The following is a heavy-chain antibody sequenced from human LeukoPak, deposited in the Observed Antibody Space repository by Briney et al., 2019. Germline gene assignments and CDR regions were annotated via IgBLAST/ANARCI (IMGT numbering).Heavy chain of an antibody. J-gene: IGHJ4*02. V-gene: IGHV4-59*01. CDR1: GGSISSYY. CDR2: IYYSGST. CDR3: ARDQVKGYFDY. D-gene: IGHD2-21*01. Sequence: SETLSLTCTVSGGSISSYYGSWIRQPPGKGLEWIGYIYYSGSTNYNPSLKSRVTISVDTSKNQFSLKLSSVTAADTAVYYCARDQVKGYFDYWGQGTLVTVSS.